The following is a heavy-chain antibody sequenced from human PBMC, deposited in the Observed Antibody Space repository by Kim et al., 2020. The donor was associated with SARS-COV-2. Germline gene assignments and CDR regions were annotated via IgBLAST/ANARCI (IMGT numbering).Heavy chain of an antibody. Sequence: SETLSLTCAVYGGSFSGYYWSWIRQPPGKGLEWIGEINHSGSTNYNPSLKSRVTISVDTSKNQFSLKLSSVTAADTAVYYCARGAGPYTSGSYSPRGAFDIWGQGTMVTVSS. CDR1: GGSFSGYY. J-gene: IGHJ3*02. D-gene: IGHD1-26*01. V-gene: IGHV4-34*01. CDR3: ARGAGPYTSGSYSPRGAFDI. CDR2: INHSGST.